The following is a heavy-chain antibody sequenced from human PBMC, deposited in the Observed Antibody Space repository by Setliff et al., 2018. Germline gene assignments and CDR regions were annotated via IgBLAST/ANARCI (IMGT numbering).Heavy chain of an antibody. V-gene: IGHV3-7*03. J-gene: IGHJ6*03. CDR1: GLTFSSYW. CDR2: INQDGSET. CDR3: ARLLWLTTRYYMDV. Sequence: GSLRLSCAASGLTFSSYWMTWVRQAPGKGLEWVANINQDGSETYSVDSVKGRFTFSRDNAKNSLYLQMSGLGAEDTAVYYCARLLWLTTRYYMDVWGKGTTVTVSS. D-gene: IGHD3-10*01.